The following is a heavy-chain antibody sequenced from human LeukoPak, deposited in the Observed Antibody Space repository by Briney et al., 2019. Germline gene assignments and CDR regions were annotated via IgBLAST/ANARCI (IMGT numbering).Heavy chain of an antibody. Sequence: GGSLRLSCAASGFTFSSYSMNWVRQAPGKGLEWVSSISSSSSYIYYADSVKGRFTISRDNAKNSLYLQMNSLRAEDTAVYYCARDLGDGYNYPHDYWGQGTLVTVS. D-gene: IGHD5-24*01. J-gene: IGHJ4*02. CDR3: ARDLGDGYNYPHDY. CDR1: GFTFSSYS. CDR2: ISSSSSYI. V-gene: IGHV3-21*01.